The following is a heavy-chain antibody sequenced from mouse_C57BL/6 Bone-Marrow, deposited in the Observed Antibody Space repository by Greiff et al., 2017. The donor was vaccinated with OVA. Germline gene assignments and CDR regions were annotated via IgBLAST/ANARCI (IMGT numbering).Heavy chain of an antibody. Sequence: VQLQQSGAELVRPGASVKLSCTASGFNIKDDYMHWVKQRPEQGLEWIGWIDPENGDTEYASKFQGKATITADTSSNTAYLQLSSLTSEDTAVYYCTTSYYYGIYAMDYWGQGTSVTVSS. CDR1: GFNIKDDY. CDR2: IDPENGDT. CDR3: TTSYYYGIYAMDY. V-gene: IGHV14-4*01. D-gene: IGHD1-1*01. J-gene: IGHJ4*01.